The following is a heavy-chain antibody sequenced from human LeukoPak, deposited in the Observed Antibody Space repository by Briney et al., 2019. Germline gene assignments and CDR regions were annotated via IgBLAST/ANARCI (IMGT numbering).Heavy chain of an antibody. CDR2: IKQDGSEK. J-gene: IGHJ4*02. CDR1: GFTFSSYW. CDR3: ARSIVVVVAAARYFDY. D-gene: IGHD2-15*01. Sequence: GGSLRLSCAASGFTFSSYWMSWVRQAPGKGLEWVANIKQDGSEKYYVDSVKGRFTISRDNAKNSLYLQTNSLRAEDTGVYYCARSIVVVVAAARYFDYWGQGTLVTVSS. V-gene: IGHV3-7*01.